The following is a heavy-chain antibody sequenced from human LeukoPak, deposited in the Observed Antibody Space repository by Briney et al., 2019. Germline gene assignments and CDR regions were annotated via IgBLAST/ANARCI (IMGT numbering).Heavy chain of an antibody. CDR1: GCTFTGNY. J-gene: IGHJ3*02. V-gene: IGHV1-2*02. CDR3: ARVGSRPHDAFDI. Sequence: ASVKVSFKASGCTFTGNYMHWVRQAPGQGLEWMGWINPNSGGTNYAQKFQGRVTMTRDTSISTAYMELSRLRSDDTAVYYCARVGSRPHDAFDIWGQGTMVTVSS. CDR2: INPNSGGT.